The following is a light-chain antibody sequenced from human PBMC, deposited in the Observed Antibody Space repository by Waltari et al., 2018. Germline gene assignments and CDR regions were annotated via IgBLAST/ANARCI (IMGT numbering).Light chain of an antibody. CDR2: RNN. Sequence: QSVSTHPPSASGTPGQRVTIPCSRSRYHTGTNSVHWYQQPPGPAPKLLIYRNNQQRSGVPDRCSGAKSGTSASLDISGLRCEEEADYYCAAWDDSQGGRVFGGGTKVTVL. CDR3: AAWDDSQGGRV. J-gene: IGLJ3*02. V-gene: IGLV1-47*01. CDR1: RYHTGTNS.